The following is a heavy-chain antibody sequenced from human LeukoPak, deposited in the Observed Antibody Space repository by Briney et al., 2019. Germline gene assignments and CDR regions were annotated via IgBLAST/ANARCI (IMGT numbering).Heavy chain of an antibody. D-gene: IGHD3-10*01. V-gene: IGHV1-2*02. J-gene: IGHJ6*02. CDR2: INPNSGGT. CDR1: GYTFTGYY. Sequence: GASVKVSCKASGYTFTGYYMHWVRQAPGQGLEWRGWINPNSGGTNYAQKFQGRVTMTRDTSISTAYMELSRLRSDDMAVYYCAAPRYYYGSGSYYKYYYYYGMDVWGQGTTVTVSS. CDR3: AAPRYYYGSGSYYKYYYYYGMDV.